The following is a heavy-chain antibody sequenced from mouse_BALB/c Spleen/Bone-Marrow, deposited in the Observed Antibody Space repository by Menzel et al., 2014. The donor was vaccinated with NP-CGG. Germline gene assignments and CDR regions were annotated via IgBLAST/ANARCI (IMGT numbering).Heavy chain of an antibody. CDR2: ITKGGGST. V-gene: IGHV5-12*02. D-gene: IGHD4-1*01. J-gene: IGHJ4*01. Sequence: EVKLVESGGGLVQPGGSLKLSCATSRFTFSDYYMYWVRQTPEKRLEWVAYITKGGGSTYYPDIVKGRFTISRDNAKNTLYLQMSRLKSEDTAMYYCARQLAYAMDYWGQGTSVTVSS. CDR3: ARQLAYAMDY. CDR1: RFTFSDYY.